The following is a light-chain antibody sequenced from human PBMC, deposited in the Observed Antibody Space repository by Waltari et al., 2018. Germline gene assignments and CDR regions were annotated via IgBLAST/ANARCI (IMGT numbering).Light chain of an antibody. Sequence: DIQMTKSPSTLSASVGDRVTITCRASQSISSWLAWYQQKPGTAPKLLIYKASTLESGVPSRFSGSGSGTEFTLTINSLQPDDFATYYCQQYNGYWTFGQGTKVEIK. CDR1: QSISSW. V-gene: IGKV1-5*03. CDR3: QQYNGYWT. CDR2: KAS. J-gene: IGKJ1*01.